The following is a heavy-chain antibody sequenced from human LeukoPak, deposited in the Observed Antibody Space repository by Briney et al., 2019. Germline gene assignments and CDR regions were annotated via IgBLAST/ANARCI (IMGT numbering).Heavy chain of an antibody. Sequence: PGGSLRLSCAASGFTFSSYAMHWVRQAPGKGLEWVAVISYDGSNKYYADSVKGRFTISRDNSKNTLYLQMNSLRAEDTAVYYCATTPGGSSWFFDYWGQGTLVTVSS. CDR3: ATTPGGSSWFFDY. CDR2: ISYDGSNK. V-gene: IGHV3-30-3*01. J-gene: IGHJ4*02. D-gene: IGHD6-13*01. CDR1: GFTFSSYA.